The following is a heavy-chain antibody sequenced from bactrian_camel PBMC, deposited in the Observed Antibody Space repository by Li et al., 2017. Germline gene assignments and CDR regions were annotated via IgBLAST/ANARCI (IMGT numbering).Heavy chain of an antibody. CDR3: AARWGLCRGDSPSAFTF. CDR1: GDTIGRYC. J-gene: IGHJ4*01. D-gene: IGHD1*01. Sequence: HVQLVESGGDSVQAGGSLRLSCVASGDTIGRYCMGWFRQIPDKEREAVAGIESDGSTSYASSVKGRFTISQDSAKNILYLQMRSLRPEDTAMYYCAARWGLCRGDSPSAFTFWGQGTQVTVS. V-gene: IGHV3S55*01. CDR2: IESDGST.